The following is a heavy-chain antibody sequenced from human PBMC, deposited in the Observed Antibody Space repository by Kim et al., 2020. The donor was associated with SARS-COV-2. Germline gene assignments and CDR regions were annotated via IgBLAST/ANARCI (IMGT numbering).Heavy chain of an antibody. CDR3: ARGGGRYYDILTGYLVSDY. CDR1: GYTFTSYG. J-gene: IGHJ4*02. V-gene: IGHV1-18*01. CDR2: ISAYNGNT. Sequence: ASVKVSCKASGYTFTSYGISWVRQAPGQELEWMGWISAYNGNTNYAQKLQGRVTMTTDTSTSTAYMELRSLRSDDTAVYYCARGGGRYYDILTGYLVSDYWGQGTLVTVSS. D-gene: IGHD3-9*01.